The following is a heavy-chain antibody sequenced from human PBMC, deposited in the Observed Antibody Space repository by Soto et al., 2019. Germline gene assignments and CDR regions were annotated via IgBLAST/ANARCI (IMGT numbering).Heavy chain of an antibody. D-gene: IGHD2-2*01. CDR2: VYYSGST. CDR3: GRGAIVVVPAAMFNSYYYYYYMDV. J-gene: IGHJ6*03. V-gene: IGHV4-39*01. Sequence: SETLSLTCTVSGGSVSSSSYYWGWVRQPPGKGLEWIGSVYYSGSTYYNPSLESRVTISVDKSKNQFSLKLMSLSAADTAVYYCGRGAIVVVPAAMFNSYYYYYYMDVWGKGTTVTVSS. CDR1: GGSVSSSSYY.